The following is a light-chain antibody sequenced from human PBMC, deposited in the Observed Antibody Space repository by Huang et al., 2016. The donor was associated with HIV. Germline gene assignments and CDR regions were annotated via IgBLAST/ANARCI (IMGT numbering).Light chain of an antibody. Sequence: DIQMTQSPSSLSASVGDRVTITCQASQDINNFLNWYQQKPGKAPKLLILDASNLQTGVPSRFSGSGSGTHFTFTITSLQRDDIGTYYWQQYDDVPISFGGGTKV. CDR2: DAS. CDR1: QDINNF. CDR3: QQYDDVPIS. V-gene: IGKV1-33*01. J-gene: IGKJ4*01.